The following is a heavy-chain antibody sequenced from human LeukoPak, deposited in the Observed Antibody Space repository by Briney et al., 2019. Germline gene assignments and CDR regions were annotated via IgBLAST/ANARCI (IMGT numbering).Heavy chain of an antibody. V-gene: IGHV5-51*01. CDR1: GYSFTSYW. Sequence: GESLKISCKGSGYSFTSYWIGWVRQMPGKGLEWMGIIYPGDSDTRYSPSFQGQVTISADKSISTSYLQWSSLKASATAMYYCARQGNPVAAVGWFDPWGQGTLVTVSS. D-gene: IGHD2-15*01. J-gene: IGHJ5*02. CDR2: IYPGDSDT. CDR3: ARQGNPVAAVGWFDP.